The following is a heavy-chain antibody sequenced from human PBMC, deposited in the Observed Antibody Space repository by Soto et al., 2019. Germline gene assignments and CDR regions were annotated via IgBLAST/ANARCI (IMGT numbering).Heavy chain of an antibody. V-gene: IGHV4-34*01. Sequence: QVQLQQWGAGLLKPSETLSLTCAVYGGSFSDFHWSWIRQPPGKGLEWIVEIHHRGNTNYNPSLRSRVTMSVDTSQNQFSLKMTSVTAAVTAVYYCARTHYSMDVWDKGTTVTVSS. J-gene: IGHJ6*03. CDR1: GGSFSDFH. CDR2: IHHRGNT. CDR3: ARTHYSMDV.